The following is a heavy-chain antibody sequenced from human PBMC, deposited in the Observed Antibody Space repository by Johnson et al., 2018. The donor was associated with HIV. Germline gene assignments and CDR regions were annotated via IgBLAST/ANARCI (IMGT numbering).Heavy chain of an antibody. CDR2: INHDVSAI. Sequence: VQLVESGGDLVQPGGSLRLSCLGSGFTFSHNWMSWVRQAPGKGPEWVANINHDVSAIHYVDSVKGRFTISRDNAKRSLFLQMNSLRVEDTAVYYCAREKASEFRELFHKKDASDIWGQGTMVTVS. CDR1: GFTFSHNW. J-gene: IGHJ3*02. D-gene: IGHD3-10*01. V-gene: IGHV3-7*03. CDR3: AREKASEFRELFHKKDASDI.